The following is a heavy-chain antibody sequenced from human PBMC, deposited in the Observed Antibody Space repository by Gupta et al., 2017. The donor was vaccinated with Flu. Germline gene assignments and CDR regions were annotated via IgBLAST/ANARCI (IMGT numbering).Heavy chain of an antibody. Sequence: QVQVVQSGAEVEKPGAAVTVSCKTSGYTFTGAFIHWVRQAPGQGLEWMGRINPTSGDTLYAQKFHGRVTMTRDTSISTAYMELSWLRSDDTAVYYCASPLVTRDAFDIWGQGSMVTVSS. D-gene: IGHD3-16*02. CDR1: GYTFTGAF. CDR3: ASPLVTRDAFDI. V-gene: IGHV1-2*06. J-gene: IGHJ3*02. CDR2: INPTSGDT.